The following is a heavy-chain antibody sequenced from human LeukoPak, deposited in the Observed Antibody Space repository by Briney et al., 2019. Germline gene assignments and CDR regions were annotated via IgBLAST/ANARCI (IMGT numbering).Heavy chain of an antibody. CDR1: GVSFSSYA. CDR3: AIDGDSRGWHVQDY. J-gene: IGHJ4*02. D-gene: IGHD6-19*01. V-gene: IGHV3-23*01. Sequence: GGSLRLSCAASGVSFSSYAMSWVRQAPGKGLEWVSAISGSGGSTYYAGSVKGRFTISRDNSKNTMYLQMNSLRAEDTAVYYCAIDGDSRGWHVQDYWGQGTLVTVSS. CDR2: ISGSGGST.